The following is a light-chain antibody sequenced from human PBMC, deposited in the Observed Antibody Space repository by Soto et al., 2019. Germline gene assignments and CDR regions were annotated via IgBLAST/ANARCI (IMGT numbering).Light chain of an antibody. CDR2: DAS. CDR1: QSVNSAY. J-gene: IGKJ4*01. Sequence: EIVLTQSPGTLSLSPGERATPSCRASQSVNSAYLAWYQQKPGQAPRLLIYDASNRATGIPDRFSGSGSGTDFTLTISRLEPEDFAVYYCQQYGNSPTFGGGTKV. CDR3: QQYGNSPT. V-gene: IGKV3-20*01.